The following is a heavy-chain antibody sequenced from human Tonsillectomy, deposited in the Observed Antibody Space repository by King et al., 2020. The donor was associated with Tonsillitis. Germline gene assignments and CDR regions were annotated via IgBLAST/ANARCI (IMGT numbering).Heavy chain of an antibody. CDR3: AREIDYGYVAFDI. D-gene: IGHD4-17*01. CDR2: ISSSSSYI. J-gene: IGHJ3*02. V-gene: IGHV3-21*01. Sequence: VQLVESGGGLVKPGGSLRLSCAASGFTFSTYIMNWVRQAPGKGLEWVSSISSSSSYIYYADSVKGRFTISRDNAKNSLYLQMNSLRAEDTAVYYCAREIDYGYVAFDIWGQGTMVTVSS. CDR1: GFTFSTYI.